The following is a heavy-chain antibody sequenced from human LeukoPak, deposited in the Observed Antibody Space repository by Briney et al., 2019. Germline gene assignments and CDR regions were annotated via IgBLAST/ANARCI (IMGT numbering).Heavy chain of an antibody. CDR2: IYCSGST. CDR1: GGSISSYY. Sequence: PSETLSLTCTVSGGSISSYYWSWIRQPPGQGLEWLGYIYCSGSTNYNPSLKSRVTISVDTSKNQFSLKLSSVTAADTAVYYCARLAPNYYYYGMDVWGQGTTVTVSS. V-gene: IGHV4-59*01. CDR3: ARLAPNYYYYGMDV. J-gene: IGHJ6*02.